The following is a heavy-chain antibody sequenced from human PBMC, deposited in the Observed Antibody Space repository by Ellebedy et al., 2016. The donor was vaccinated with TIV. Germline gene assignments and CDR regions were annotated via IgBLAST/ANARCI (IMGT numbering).Heavy chain of an antibody. J-gene: IGHJ6*02. CDR1: GFTFSSYA. CDR3: AKGDSSSSGLWYYYYGMDV. Sequence: GESLKISCAASGFTFSSYAMSWVRQAPGKGLEWVSAISGSGGSTYYADFVKGRFTISRDNSKNTLYLQMNSLRAEDTAVYYCAKGDSSSSGLWYYYYGMDVWGQGTTVTVSS. D-gene: IGHD6-6*01. V-gene: IGHV3-23*01. CDR2: ISGSGGST.